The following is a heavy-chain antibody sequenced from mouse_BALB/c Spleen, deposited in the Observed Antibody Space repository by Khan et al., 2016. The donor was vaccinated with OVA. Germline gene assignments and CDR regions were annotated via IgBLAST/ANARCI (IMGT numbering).Heavy chain of an antibody. J-gene: IGHJ4*01. CDR2: INTYTGEP. Sequence: QIPFVQSGPELKKPGETVKISCKASGYTFTNYGMNWVKQSPGKALKWMGWINTYTGEPTYADDFKGRFAFSLESSASTAYLQINNLKNEDTATYFCARPPYFSYTLDYWGQGTSVTVSS. CDR3: ARPPYFSYTLDY. D-gene: IGHD2-10*01. V-gene: IGHV9-3-1*01. CDR1: GYTFTNYG.